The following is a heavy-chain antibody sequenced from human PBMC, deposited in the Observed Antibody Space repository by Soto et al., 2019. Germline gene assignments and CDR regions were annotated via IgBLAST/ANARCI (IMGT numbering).Heavy chain of an antibody. J-gene: IGHJ5*02. CDR3: ARSVFP. V-gene: IGHV4-39*07. Sequence: SETLSLTCTVSGDSITRSGYYWGWIRQPPGEGLEWIGTIDYSGRSTHHPSLKSRVTISVDTSKNQFSLKLSSVTAADTAVYYCARSVFPWGQGTLVTVSS. CDR2: IDYSGRS. CDR1: GDSITRSGYY.